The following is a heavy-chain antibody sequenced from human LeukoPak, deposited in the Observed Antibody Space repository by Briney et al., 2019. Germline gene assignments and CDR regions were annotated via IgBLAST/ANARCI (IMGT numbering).Heavy chain of an antibody. D-gene: IGHD1-1*01. J-gene: IGHJ4*02. CDR2: IRYNGIDK. CDR3: AKPHDSTGRHSLDS. V-gene: IGHV3-30*02. Sequence: GGSLRLSCAASGFAFSSPGMHWVRQAPGKGLEWVAFIRYNGIDKYYAESVKDRITISRDDSENTVYLQMNSLRPDDTAVYYCAKPHDSTGRHSLDSWGQGTLVTVST. CDR1: GFAFSSPG.